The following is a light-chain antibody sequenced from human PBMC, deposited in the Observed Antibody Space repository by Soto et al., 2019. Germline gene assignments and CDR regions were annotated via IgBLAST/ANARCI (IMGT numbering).Light chain of an antibody. CDR3: HQYYTTPST. CDR2: WAS. V-gene: IGKV4-1*01. CDR1: QSVLYSSNNKNY. J-gene: IGKJ3*01. Sequence: DIIMTQSPDSLAVSLGERATINCKSSQSVLYSSNNKNYVAWYQQKPGQPPKLLIYWASLRQSGVPDRFSGSGSGTDFTLTISSLQAEDVAVYYCHQYYTTPSTFGPGTKVDIK.